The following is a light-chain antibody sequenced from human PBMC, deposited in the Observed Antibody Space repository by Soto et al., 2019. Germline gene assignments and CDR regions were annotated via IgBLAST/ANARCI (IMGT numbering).Light chain of an antibody. CDR3: FSFTTDWTHV. Sequence: QSALTQPASVSGSPGQSITISCTGSSSDIGAYNYVSWFQQYPGKAPKLLISEVSNRPSGVSNRFPGSKSGTAASLTIPGLQTEDEADYFCFSFTTDWTHVFGTGTKVTVL. V-gene: IGLV2-14*01. CDR1: SSDIGAYNY. J-gene: IGLJ1*01. CDR2: EVS.